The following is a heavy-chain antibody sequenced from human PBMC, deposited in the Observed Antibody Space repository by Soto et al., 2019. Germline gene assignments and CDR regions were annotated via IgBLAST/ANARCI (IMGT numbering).Heavy chain of an antibody. CDR2: IYYSGST. V-gene: IGHV4-31*03. CDR1: GGSISSGGYY. Sequence: SETLSLTCTVSGGSISSGGYYWSWIRQHPGKGLEWIGYIYYSGSTYYNPSLKSRVTISVDTSKNQFSLKLSSVTAADTAVYYCAAPGYSYGTTFDYWGQGTLVTVPQ. D-gene: IGHD5-18*01. CDR3: AAPGYSYGTTFDY. J-gene: IGHJ4*02.